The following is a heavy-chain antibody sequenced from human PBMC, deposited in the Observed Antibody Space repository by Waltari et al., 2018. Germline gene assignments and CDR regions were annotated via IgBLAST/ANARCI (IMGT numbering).Heavy chain of an antibody. CDR1: GGSIGSSSYY. V-gene: IGHV4-39*07. D-gene: IGHD1-26*01. CDR2: IYYSGST. J-gene: IGHJ5*02. Sequence: QLQLQESGPGLVKPSETLSLTCPVSGGSIGSSSYYWGWTRQPPGKGLEWIGSIYYSGSTYYNPSLKSRVTISVDTSKNQFSLKLSSVTAADTAVYYCARVRIVGATFWFDPWGQGTLVTVSS. CDR3: ARVRIVGATFWFDP.